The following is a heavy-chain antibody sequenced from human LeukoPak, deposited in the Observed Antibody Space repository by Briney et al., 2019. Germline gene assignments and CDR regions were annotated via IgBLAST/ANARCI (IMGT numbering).Heavy chain of an antibody. CDR1: GFTFSSYA. CDR3: AKDRQWLAQKGGYYFDY. D-gene: IGHD6-19*01. Sequence: GGSLRLSCAASGFTFSSYAMSWVRQAPGKGLEWVSAISGSGGSTYYADSVKGRFTISRDNSKNTLYLQMNSLRAEDTAVYYCAKDRQWLAQKGGYYFDYWGQGTLVTVSS. V-gene: IGHV3-23*01. CDR2: ISGSGGST. J-gene: IGHJ4*02.